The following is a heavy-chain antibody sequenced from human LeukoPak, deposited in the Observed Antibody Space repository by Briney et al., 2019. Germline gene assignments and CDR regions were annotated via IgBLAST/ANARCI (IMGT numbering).Heavy chain of an antibody. CDR3: AKAARPTTPYFDY. CDR1: GFTFSSYT. J-gene: IGHJ4*02. CDR2: ISGNSGNT. D-gene: IGHD1-26*01. Sequence: GGSLRLSCAASGFTFSSYTMSWVRQAPGKGLEGVSAISGNSGNTYYADSVKGRFTISRDNSKNTLYLRMNSLRAEDTAVYYCAKAARPTTPYFDYWDQGTLVTVSS. V-gene: IGHV3-23*01.